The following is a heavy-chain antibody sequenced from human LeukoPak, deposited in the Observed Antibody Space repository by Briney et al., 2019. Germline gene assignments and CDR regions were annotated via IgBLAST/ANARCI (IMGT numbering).Heavy chain of an antibody. D-gene: IGHD3-10*01. CDR3: AKGEYYGSGTMGDY. CDR1: GFTFSSYG. J-gene: IGHJ4*02. CDR2: ISYDGSNK. Sequence: PGGSLRLSCAASGFTFSSYGMHWVRQAPGKGLEWVAVISYDGSNKYYADSVKGRFTISRDNSKNTLYLQMNSLRAEDTAVYYCAKGEYYGSGTMGDYWGQGTLVTVSS. V-gene: IGHV3-30*18.